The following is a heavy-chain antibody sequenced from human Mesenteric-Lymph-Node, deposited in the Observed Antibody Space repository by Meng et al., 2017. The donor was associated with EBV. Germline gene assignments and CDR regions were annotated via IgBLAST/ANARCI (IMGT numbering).Heavy chain of an antibody. CDR3: ARGAIFGIVITYFDY. CDR1: GGSFSGYH. V-gene: IGHV4-34*01. D-gene: IGHD3-3*02. Sequence: HVPPKQWVRGVVEPSATLPLTREASGGSFSGYHWSWIRQPPGKGLEYIGEISQSGDTTYNPSLKSRVTISVDRSRNQFSLKMASVTAADTAVYYCARGAIFGIVITYFDYWSQGTLVTVSS. J-gene: IGHJ4*02. CDR2: ISQSGDT.